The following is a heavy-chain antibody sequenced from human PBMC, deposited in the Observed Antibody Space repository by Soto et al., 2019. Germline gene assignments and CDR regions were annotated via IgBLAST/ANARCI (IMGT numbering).Heavy chain of an antibody. J-gene: IGHJ6*02. CDR2: IYYSGTT. Sequence: SETLSLTCTVSSDSISNYYCSWFRQPSGKGLEWIGYIYYSGTTYYNPSLKSRVTISVDTSKNQLSLKLSSVTAADTAVYYCARGSPYYGLDVWGQGTTVTVSS. V-gene: IGHV4-59*06. D-gene: IGHD2-15*01. CDR3: ARGSPYYGLDV. CDR1: SDSISNYY.